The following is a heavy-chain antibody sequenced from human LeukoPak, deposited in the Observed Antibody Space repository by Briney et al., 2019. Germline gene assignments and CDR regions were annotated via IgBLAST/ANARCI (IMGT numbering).Heavy chain of an antibody. Sequence: GESLKISCKGSGYSFTNYWIGWVRQMPGKGLEWMGIIYPGDSDTRYSPSFQGQVTISADKSISTAYLQWSSLKASDTAMYYCASAVRYCSSTSCHFDPWGQGTLVTVSS. CDR2: IYPGDSDT. CDR1: GYSFTNYW. J-gene: IGHJ5*02. V-gene: IGHV5-51*01. D-gene: IGHD2-2*01. CDR3: ASAVRYCSSTSCHFDP.